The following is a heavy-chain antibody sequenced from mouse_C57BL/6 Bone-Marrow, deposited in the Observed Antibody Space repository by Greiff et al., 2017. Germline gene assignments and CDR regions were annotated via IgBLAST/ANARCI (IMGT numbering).Heavy chain of an antibody. CDR3: ARSRWLPLYYYAMDY. CDR2: INPNYGTT. V-gene: IGHV1-39*01. CDR1: GYSFTDYN. J-gene: IGHJ4*01. Sequence: VQLQQSGPELVKPGASVKISCKASGYSFTDYNMTWVKQSPGKSLEWIGVINPNYGTTSYNQKFKGKVTLTVDQSSSTAYMQLNSLTSEDSAVYYCARSRWLPLYYYAMDYWGQGTSVTVSS. D-gene: IGHD2-3*01.